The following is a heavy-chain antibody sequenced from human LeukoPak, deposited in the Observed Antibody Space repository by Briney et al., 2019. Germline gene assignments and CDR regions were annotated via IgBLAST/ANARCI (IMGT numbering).Heavy chain of an antibody. D-gene: IGHD4-17*01. CDR1: GGSISRGGYY. CDR3: ARDQTVTGGFDY. J-gene: IGHJ4*02. Sequence: SETLSLTCTVSGGSISRGGYYWSWIRQPPGKGLEWIGYIYYNGGTFYTPSLKSRVTISIDRPENKFALRLNSVTAADTAVYYCARDQTVTGGFDYWGQGILVTVSS. CDR2: IYYNGGT. V-gene: IGHV4-30-2*01.